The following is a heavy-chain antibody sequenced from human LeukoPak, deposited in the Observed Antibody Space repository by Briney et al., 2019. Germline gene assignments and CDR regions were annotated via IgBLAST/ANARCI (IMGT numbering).Heavy chain of an antibody. Sequence: ASVKVSCKASGYTFTSYGISWVRQAPGQGLEWMGWINPNSGGTNYAQKFQGRVTMTRDTSISTAYMELSRLRSDDTAVYYCARDWGYCSGGSCYLVFWGQGTLVTVSS. J-gene: IGHJ4*02. CDR2: INPNSGGT. V-gene: IGHV1-2*02. CDR1: GYTFTSYG. D-gene: IGHD2-15*01. CDR3: ARDWGYCSGGSCYLVF.